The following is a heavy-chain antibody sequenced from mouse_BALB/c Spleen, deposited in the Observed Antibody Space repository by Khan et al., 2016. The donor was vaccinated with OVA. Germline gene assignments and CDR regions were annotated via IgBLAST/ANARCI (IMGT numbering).Heavy chain of an antibody. J-gene: IGHJ2*01. CDR2: IFYSGTT. CDR1: GISITTGNYR. V-gene: IGHV3-5*02. D-gene: IGHD2-2*01. CDR3: ARDRGGFDSYYFDY. Sequence: EVQLQESGPGLVKPSQTVSLTCTVTGISITTGNYRWSWIRQFPGNKLEWIGYIFYSGTTTYNPSLASRASITRDTSKNQFFLEMNSLTAEHRATYYCARDRGGFDSYYFDYGGQGTTLTASS.